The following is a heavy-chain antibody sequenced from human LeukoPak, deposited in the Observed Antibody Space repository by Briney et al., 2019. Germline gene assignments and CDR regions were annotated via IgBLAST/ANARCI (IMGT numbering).Heavy chain of an antibody. CDR1: GGSISSGSYY. J-gene: IGHJ4*02. CDR3: ARERGMATIRYFDD. CDR2: IYTSGST. Sequence: SETLSLTCTVSGGSISSGSYYWSWIRQPAGKGLEWIGRIYTSGSTNYNPSLKRRVTISVDTSKNQFSLKLSSVTAADTAVYYCARERGMATIRYFDDWGQGTLVTVSS. V-gene: IGHV4-61*02. D-gene: IGHD5-24*01.